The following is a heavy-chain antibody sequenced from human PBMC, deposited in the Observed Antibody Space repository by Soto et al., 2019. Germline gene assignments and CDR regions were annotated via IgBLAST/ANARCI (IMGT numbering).Heavy chain of an antibody. CDR1: GYSFTSYW. V-gene: IGHV5-10-1*01. J-gene: IGHJ6*02. CDR2: IDPSDSYT. D-gene: IGHD4-17*01. CDR3: ATPLKRSDYVREYYYYGMDV. Sequence: LGESLKISCKGSGYSFTSYWISWVRQMPGKGLEWMGRIDPSDSYTNYSPSFQGHVTISADKSISTAYLQWSSLKAWDTATYYCATPLKRSDYVREYYYYGMDVWGQGTTVTVSS.